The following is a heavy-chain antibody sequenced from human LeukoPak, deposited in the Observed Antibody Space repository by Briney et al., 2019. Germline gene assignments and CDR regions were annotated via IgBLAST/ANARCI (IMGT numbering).Heavy chain of an antibody. CDR3: ARASSLGYDFWRGYWPNYYYYYMDV. J-gene: IGHJ6*03. Sequence: ASVKVSCKASGYTFTSYGISWVRQAPGQGLEWMGWISAYNGNTNYAQKLQGRVTMTTDTSTSTAYMDLRSLRSDDTAVYYCARASSLGYDFWRGYWPNYYYYYMDVWGKGTTVTVSS. CDR2: ISAYNGNT. V-gene: IGHV1-18*01. CDR1: GYTFTSYG. D-gene: IGHD3-3*01.